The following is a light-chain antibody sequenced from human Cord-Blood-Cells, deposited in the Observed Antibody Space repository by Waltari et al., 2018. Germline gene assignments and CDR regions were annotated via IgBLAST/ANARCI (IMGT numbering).Light chain of an antibody. J-gene: IGLJ1*01. CDR1: SSDVGGYNY. Sequence: QSALTQPASVSGSPGQSITISCTGTSSDVGGYNYVSWYQQHPGKAPNLMIYDVSNRPSGVSNRFSGSQSGNTASLTISGLQAEDEADYYCSSYTSSSTLVFGTGTKVTVL. CDR2: DVS. V-gene: IGLV2-14*01. CDR3: SSYTSSSTLV.